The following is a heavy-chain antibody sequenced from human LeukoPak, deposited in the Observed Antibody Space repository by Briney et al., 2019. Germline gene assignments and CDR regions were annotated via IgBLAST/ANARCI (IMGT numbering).Heavy chain of an antibody. Sequence: SETLSLTCTVSGGSISSYYWSWIRQPPGKGLEWIGYIFHSGSAYFNPSLNSRVTIPLDRSKNQFSLNLNSVTAADTAVYYCARIYCSGTSCYNYFDAWGQGTLVTVSS. V-gene: IGHV4-59*12. J-gene: IGHJ4*02. CDR2: IFHSGSA. D-gene: IGHD2-2*02. CDR3: ARIYCSGTSCYNYFDA. CDR1: GGSISSYY.